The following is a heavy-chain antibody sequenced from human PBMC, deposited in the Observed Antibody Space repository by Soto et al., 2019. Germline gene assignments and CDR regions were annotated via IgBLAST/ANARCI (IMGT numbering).Heavy chain of an antibody. D-gene: IGHD4-4*01. J-gene: IGHJ5*02. CDR1: GGSFSGDY. CDR2: INHSGST. V-gene: IGHV4-34*01. Sequence: PSETLSLTCAVYGGSFSGDYWSWIRQPPGKGLEWIGEINHSGSTNYNPSLKSRVTISVDTSKNQFSLKLSSVTAADTAVYYCARAHYSNYGFDPWGQGTLLTVSS. CDR3: ARAHYSNYGFDP.